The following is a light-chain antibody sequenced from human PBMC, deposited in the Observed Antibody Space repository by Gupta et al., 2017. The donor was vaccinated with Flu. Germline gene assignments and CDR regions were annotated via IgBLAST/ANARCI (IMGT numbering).Light chain of an antibody. CDR2: DVN. CDR1: TSDIGGYNY. CDR3: CSYTSRSSLM. V-gene: IGLV2-11*01. J-gene: IGLJ3*02. Sequence: SALTQPRSVSGSPGQSVTISCTGTTSDIGGYNYVSWYQHHPGKAPKLIIYDVNKRPAGVPDRFSASRSSNTASLTISGLQDEDEADYHCCSYTSRSSLMFGGGTKLTVL.